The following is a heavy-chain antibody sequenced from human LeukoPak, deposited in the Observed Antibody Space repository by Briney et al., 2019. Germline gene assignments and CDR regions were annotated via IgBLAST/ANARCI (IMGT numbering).Heavy chain of an antibody. V-gene: IGHV3-9*01. CDR1: GFTFDDYA. CDR3: AKDIGSVAAAGKDY. J-gene: IGHJ4*02. Sequence: GGSLRPSCAASGFTFDDYAMHWVRQAPGKGLEWVSGISWNSGSIGYADSVKGRFTISRDNAKNSLYLQMNSLRAEDTALYYCAKDIGSVAAAGKDYWGQGTLVTVSS. D-gene: IGHD6-13*01. CDR2: ISWNSGSI.